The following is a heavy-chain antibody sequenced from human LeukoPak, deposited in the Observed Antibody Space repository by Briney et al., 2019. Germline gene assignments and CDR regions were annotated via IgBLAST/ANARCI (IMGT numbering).Heavy chain of an antibody. CDR2: ISGFNGQT. J-gene: IGHJ6*04. CDR3: ARSGILVTGVRMDV. CDR1: GYIFKSYG. D-gene: IGHD2-8*02. Sequence: GASVKVSCKASGYIFKSYGVNWVRQAPGQGLEWVGWISGFNGQTDYGQRLQGRVTMTRDTSTSTAYMELRRLRSEDTAVYYCARSGILVTGVRMDVWGKGTTVIVSS. V-gene: IGHV1-18*01.